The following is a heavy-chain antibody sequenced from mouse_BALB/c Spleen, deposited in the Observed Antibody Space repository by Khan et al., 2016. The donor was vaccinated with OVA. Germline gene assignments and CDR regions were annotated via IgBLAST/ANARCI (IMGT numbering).Heavy chain of an antibody. J-gene: IGHJ3*01. CDR2: ISSGGSYT. V-gene: IGHV5-6*01. CDR1: GFTFSTYG. CDR3: ARLAYYYNSRGFAY. Sequence: EVELVESGGDLVKPGGSLKLSCAASGFTFSTYGMSWVRQSPDKRLEWVATISSGGSYTYYPDNVKGRFTFSRDNATNTLYLQMSSLKSEDTAMYYCARLAYYYNSRGFAYWGQGTLVTVSA. D-gene: IGHD1-1*01.